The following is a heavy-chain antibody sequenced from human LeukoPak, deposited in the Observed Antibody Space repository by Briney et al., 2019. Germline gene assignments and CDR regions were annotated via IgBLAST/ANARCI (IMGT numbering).Heavy chain of an antibody. CDR3: AGYCSGGSCYSGLGY. D-gene: IGHD2-15*01. V-gene: IGHV4-39*07. CDR2: IYYSGST. J-gene: IGHJ4*02. Sequence: SETLSLTCNVSGVSISSSSYYWGWIRQPPGKGLEWIGSIYYSGSTYYNPSLKSRVTISVDTSKNQFSLKLSSVTAADTAVYYCAGYCSGGSCYSGLGYWGQGTLVTVSS. CDR1: GVSISSSSYY.